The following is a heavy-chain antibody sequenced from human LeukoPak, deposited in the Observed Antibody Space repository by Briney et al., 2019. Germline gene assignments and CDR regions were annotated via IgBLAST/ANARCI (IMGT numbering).Heavy chain of an antibody. CDR2: IYFSGST. J-gene: IGHJ4*02. CDR1: GGSISSYY. Sequence: SETLSLTCTVSGGSISSYYWSWIRQPPGKGLEWIGYIYFSGSTNYNPSLKSRVTISVHTSKNQFSLKLSSVTAADTAVYYCARVQIGYSYGLFDYWGQGTLVTV. D-gene: IGHD5-18*01. CDR3: ARVQIGYSYGLFDY. V-gene: IGHV4-59*01.